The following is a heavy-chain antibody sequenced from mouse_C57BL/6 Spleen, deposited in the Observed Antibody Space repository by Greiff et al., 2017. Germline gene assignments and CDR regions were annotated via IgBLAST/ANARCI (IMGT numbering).Heavy chain of an antibody. CDR1: GYSITSGYY. CDR3: ARDSNYLYYFDY. CDR2: ISYDGSN. V-gene: IGHV3-6*01. Sequence: DVKLQESGPGLVKPSQSLSLTCSVTGYSITSGYYWNWIRQFPGNKLEWMGYISYDGSNNYNPSLKKISITRDTSKNQFFLKLNSVTTEDTATYYCARDSNYLYYFDYWGQGTTLTVSS. J-gene: IGHJ2*01. D-gene: IGHD2-5*01.